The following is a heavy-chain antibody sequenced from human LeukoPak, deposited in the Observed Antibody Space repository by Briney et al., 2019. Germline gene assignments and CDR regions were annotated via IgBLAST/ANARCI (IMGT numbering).Heavy chain of an antibody. CDR2: IHHSGST. D-gene: IGHD3-22*01. J-gene: IGHJ4*02. CDR1: GYSISSGYY. CDR3: ARGPKYYYDSSGYYLVY. V-gene: IGHV4-38-2*02. Sequence: SETLSLTCIVSGYSISSGYYWGWIRQPPGKGLEWIGNIHHSGSTYYNPSLKSRVTISVDTSKNQLSLKLSSVTAADTAVYYCARGPKYYYDSSGYYLVYWGQGTLVTVSS.